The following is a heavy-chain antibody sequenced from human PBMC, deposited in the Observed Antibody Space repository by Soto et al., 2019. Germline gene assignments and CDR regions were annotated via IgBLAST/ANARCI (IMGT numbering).Heavy chain of an antibody. V-gene: IGHV1-18*01. CDR2: ISAYNGNT. J-gene: IGHJ3*02. Sequence: QVQLVQSGAEVKKPGASVKVSCKASGYTFTSYGISWVRQAPGQGLEWMGWISAYNGNTNYAQKLKGRVTMTTDTSTSTAYMELRSLRSDDTAVYYCARGANYYGSVSYYNAAVGAFDIWVQGTMVTVSS. D-gene: IGHD3-10*01. CDR3: ARGANYYGSVSYYNAAVGAFDI. CDR1: GYTFTSYG.